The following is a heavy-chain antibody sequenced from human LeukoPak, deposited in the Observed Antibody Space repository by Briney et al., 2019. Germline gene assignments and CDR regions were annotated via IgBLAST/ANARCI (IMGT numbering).Heavy chain of an antibody. V-gene: IGHV1-8*01. J-gene: IGHJ1*01. Sequence: ASVKVSCKASGYTFTSYDNNWVRQATGQGLEWMGWMNPNSGNTGYAQKFQGRVTMTRNTSISTAYMELSSLRSEDTAVYYCARDLAVGATGYFQHWGQGTLVTVSS. D-gene: IGHD1-26*01. CDR2: MNPNSGNT. CDR1: GYTFTSYD. CDR3: ARDLAVGATGYFQH.